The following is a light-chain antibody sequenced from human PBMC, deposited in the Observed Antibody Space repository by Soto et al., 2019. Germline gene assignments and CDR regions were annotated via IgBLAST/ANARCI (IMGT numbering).Light chain of an antibody. CDR3: QQYNNWPQT. Sequence: EIVMTQSPVTLSVSPGERATLSCRASQSVSSNLAWYQQKSVQAPRLLIYGASTRATGIPARFSGSGSGTEFTLTISSLQSEDFAVYYCQQYNNWPQTFGQGTKV. J-gene: IGKJ1*01. V-gene: IGKV3-15*01. CDR2: GAS. CDR1: QSVSSN.